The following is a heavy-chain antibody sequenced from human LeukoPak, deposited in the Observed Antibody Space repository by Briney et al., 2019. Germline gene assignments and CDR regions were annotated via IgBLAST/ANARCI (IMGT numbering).Heavy chain of an antibody. V-gene: IGHV1-69*13. D-gene: IGHD2-2*01. J-gene: IGHJ4*02. CDR3: ARVLEAYQLLLYFDY. CDR1: GGTFSSYA. Sequence: GASVTVSFTASGGTFSSYAISWVRQAPGQGLEWMGGIIPIFGTANYAQKFQGRVTITADESTSTAYMELSSLRSEDTAVYYCARVLEAYQLLLYFDYWGQGTLVTVSS. CDR2: IIPIFGTA.